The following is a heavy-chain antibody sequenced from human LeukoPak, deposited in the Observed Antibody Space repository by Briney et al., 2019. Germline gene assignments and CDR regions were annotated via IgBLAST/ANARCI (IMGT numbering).Heavy chain of an antibody. J-gene: IGHJ4*02. CDR1: GFTFSSYA. Sequence: GGSLRLSCAASGFTFSSYAMSWVRQAPGQGLEWVSAISGSGGSTYYADSVKGRFTISRDNSKNTLYLQMNSLRAEDTAVYYCFYSNYVVFDYWGQGTLVTVSS. D-gene: IGHD4-11*01. V-gene: IGHV3-23*01. CDR2: ISGSGGST. CDR3: FYSNYVVFDY.